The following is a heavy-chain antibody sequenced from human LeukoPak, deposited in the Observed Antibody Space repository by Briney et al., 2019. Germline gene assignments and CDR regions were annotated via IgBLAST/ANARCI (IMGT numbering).Heavy chain of an antibody. CDR1: GFTFSSYA. V-gene: IGHV3-23*01. CDR2: LTGSGSST. CDR3: AKTITAFGVGSSYYYIMDV. Sequence: QTGGSLRLSCAASGFTFSSYAMSWVRQAPGKGLEWVSALTGSGSSTYYADSVKGRFAIFRDNSKTTLYLQMSTLRAEDTARYYCAKTITAFGVGSSYYYIMDVWGQGTTVTVSS. D-gene: IGHD3-3*01. J-gene: IGHJ6*02.